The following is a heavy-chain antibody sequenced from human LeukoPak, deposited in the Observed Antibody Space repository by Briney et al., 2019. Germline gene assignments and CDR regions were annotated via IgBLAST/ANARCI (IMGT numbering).Heavy chain of an antibody. V-gene: IGHV3-21*01. Sequence: PGGSLRLSCAASGFTFSSYSLNWVRQAPGKGLEWVSSISSSRTYIDYADSVKGRFTISRDNAKNSLYLQMNSLRAEDTAVYYCARGYYHGSGSYFDYWGQGTLVTVSS. D-gene: IGHD3-10*01. CDR2: ISSSRTYI. J-gene: IGHJ4*02. CDR1: GFTFSSYS. CDR3: ARGYYHGSGSYFDY.